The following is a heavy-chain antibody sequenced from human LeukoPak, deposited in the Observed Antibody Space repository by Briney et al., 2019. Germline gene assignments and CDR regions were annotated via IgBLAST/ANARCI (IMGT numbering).Heavy chain of an antibody. CDR3: ARRYGARPGYYFDY. Sequence: SETLSLTCTVSGGSISSGGYYWSWIRQHPGKGLEWIGYIYYSGSTYYNPSLKSRVTISVDTSKNQFSLELSSVTAADTAVYYCARRYGARPGYYFDYWGQGTLVTVSS. CDR1: GGSISSGGYY. CDR2: IYYSGST. J-gene: IGHJ4*02. D-gene: IGHD5-18*01. V-gene: IGHV4-31*03.